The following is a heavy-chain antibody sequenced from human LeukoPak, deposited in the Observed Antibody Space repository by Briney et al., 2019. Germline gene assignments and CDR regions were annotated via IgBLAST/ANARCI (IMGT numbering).Heavy chain of an antibody. D-gene: IGHD2-2*01. V-gene: IGHV3-23*01. CDR1: GFTFSSYA. CDR2: ISGSGDST. Sequence: GGSLRLSSAASGFTFSSYAMTWVRQAPGKGLEWVSTISGSGDSTSYADSVKGRFTISRDNSKDTLFLQVNSLRAEDAAVYFCARLSCGTTACYPLDYWGQGTLVTVSS. J-gene: IGHJ4*02. CDR3: ARLSCGTTACYPLDY.